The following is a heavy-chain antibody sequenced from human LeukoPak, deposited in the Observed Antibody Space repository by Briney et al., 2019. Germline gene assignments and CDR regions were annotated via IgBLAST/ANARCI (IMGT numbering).Heavy chain of an antibody. V-gene: IGHV3-48*02. CDR3: ATYTLLGATRRYFDF. CDR1: GFTFNSYS. Sequence: GSLRLSCAASGFTFNSYSMNWVRPAPGKGLEWVSYINPGSNSIYYSDSVKGRFTISRDNTKNSLYLQMNSLRDEDTALYYCATYTLLGATRRYFDFWGRGSLVTVSS. J-gene: IGHJ4*02. CDR2: INPGSNSI. D-gene: IGHD1-26*01.